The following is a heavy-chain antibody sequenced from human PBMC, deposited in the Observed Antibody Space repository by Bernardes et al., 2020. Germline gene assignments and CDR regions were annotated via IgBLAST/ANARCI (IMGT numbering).Heavy chain of an antibody. CDR1: GFTFSSYW. CDR3: AREPANLYSNYVASRSQYYYGMDV. V-gene: IGHV3-7*01. D-gene: IGHD4-4*01. CDR2: IKPDGSEK. Sequence: GGSLRLSCAASGFTFSSYWMSWVRQAPGKGLEWVANIKPDGSEKYYVDSVKGRFTISRDNAKNSLYLQMNSLRAEDTAVYYCAREPANLYSNYVASRSQYYYGMDVWGKGTTVTGSS. J-gene: IGHJ6*04.